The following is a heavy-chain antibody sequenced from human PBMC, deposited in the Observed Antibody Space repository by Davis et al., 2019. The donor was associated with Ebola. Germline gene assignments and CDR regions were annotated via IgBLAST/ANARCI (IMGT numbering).Heavy chain of an antibody. Sequence: ASVKVSCKASGYTFTSYYMHWVRQAPGQGLEWMGRINPNSGGTNYAQKFQGRVTMTRDTSISTAYMELSSLRSEDTAVYYCAREEIVVVVAATSGYYYYGMDVWGKGTTVTVSS. D-gene: IGHD2-15*01. CDR2: INPNSGGT. J-gene: IGHJ6*04. V-gene: IGHV1-2*06. CDR3: AREEIVVVVAATSGYYYYGMDV. CDR1: GYTFTSYY.